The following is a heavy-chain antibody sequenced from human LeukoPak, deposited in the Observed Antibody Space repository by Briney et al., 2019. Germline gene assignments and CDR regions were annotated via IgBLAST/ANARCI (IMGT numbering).Heavy chain of an antibody. D-gene: IGHD2-15*01. CDR2: IYTSGST. CDR1: GGSISSYY. J-gene: IGHJ4*02. Sequence: PSETLSLTCTVSGGSISSYYWSWIRQPAGKGLEWIGRIYTSGSTNYNPSLKSRVTMSVDTSKNQFSLKLSSVTAADTAVYYCARGEKLGYCSGGSCYLLALDYWGQGTLVTVSS. V-gene: IGHV4-4*07. CDR3: ARGEKLGYCSGGSCYLLALDY.